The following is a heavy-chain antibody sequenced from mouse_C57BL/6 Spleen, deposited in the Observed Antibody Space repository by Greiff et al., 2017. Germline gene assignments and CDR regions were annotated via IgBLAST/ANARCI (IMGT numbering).Heavy chain of an antibody. CDR2: ISSGGSYT. D-gene: IGHD2-4*01. J-gene: IGHJ2*01. CDR1: GFTFSSYG. Sequence: EVKLVESGGDLVQPGGSLKLSCAASGFTFSSYGMSWVRQTPDKRLEWVATISSGGSYTYYPDSVKGRFTISRDNAKNTLYLQMSSLKSEDTAMYYCARIYDDYDLDYWGQGTTLTVSS. V-gene: IGHV5-6*01. CDR3: ARIYDDYDLDY.